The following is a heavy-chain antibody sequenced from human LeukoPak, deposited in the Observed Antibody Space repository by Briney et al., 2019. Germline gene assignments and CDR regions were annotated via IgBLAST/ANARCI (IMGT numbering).Heavy chain of an antibody. Sequence: PGGSLRLSCAASGFTFSDYYMSWIRQAPGKGLEWVSSISSSSSYIYYADSVKGRFTISRDNAKNSLYLQMNSLRAEDTAVYYCARVKLGVFGGVIVVDYWGQGTLVTVSS. J-gene: IGHJ4*02. CDR3: ARVKLGVFGGVIVVDY. CDR1: GFTFSDYY. CDR2: ISSSSSYI. D-gene: IGHD3-16*02. V-gene: IGHV3-11*06.